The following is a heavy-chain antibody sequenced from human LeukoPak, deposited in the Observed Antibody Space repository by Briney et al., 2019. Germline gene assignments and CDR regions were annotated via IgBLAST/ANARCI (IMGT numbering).Heavy chain of an antibody. D-gene: IGHD3/OR15-3a*01. CDR1: GGSFSGYY. V-gene: IGHV4-34*01. J-gene: IGHJ4*02. Sequence: SETLSLTCAVYGGSFSGYYWSWIRQPPGKGLEWIGEINHSGSTNYNPFLKSRVTISVDTSKNQFSLKLSSVTAADTAVYYCAARTGSHFGWGQGTLVTVSS. CDR2: INHSGST. CDR3: AARTGSHFG.